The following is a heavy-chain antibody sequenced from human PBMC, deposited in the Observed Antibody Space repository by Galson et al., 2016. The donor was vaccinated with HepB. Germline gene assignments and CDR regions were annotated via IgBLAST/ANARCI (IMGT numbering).Heavy chain of an antibody. CDR3: ARDFAGLGDP. J-gene: IGHJ5*02. Sequence: SLRLSCAASGFTFSDHYVDWVRQAPGKGLEWVARIRDKAASYSTNYAASVKGRFTISRDDSKNSLFLQMNSLKIEDTAVYYCARDFAGLGDPWGQGTLVTVSS. CDR1: GFTFSDHY. V-gene: IGHV3-72*01. CDR2: IRDKAASYST. D-gene: IGHD3/OR15-3a*01.